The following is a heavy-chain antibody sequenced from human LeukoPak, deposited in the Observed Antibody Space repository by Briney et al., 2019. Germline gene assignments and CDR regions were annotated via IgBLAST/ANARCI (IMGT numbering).Heavy chain of an antibody. J-gene: IGHJ4*02. CDR3: SREYSSGWYSSFDY. D-gene: IGHD6-19*01. CDR2: IHTSGST. V-gene: IGHV4-4*09. Sequence: SETLSLTCTVSGDSSSSYYWSWIRQPPGKGLEWIGYIHTSGSTNYNPSLKSRVTISLDTSKSQFSLRLTSVAAADTAVYYCSREYSSGWYSSFDYWAREPWSPSPQ. CDR1: GDSSSSYY.